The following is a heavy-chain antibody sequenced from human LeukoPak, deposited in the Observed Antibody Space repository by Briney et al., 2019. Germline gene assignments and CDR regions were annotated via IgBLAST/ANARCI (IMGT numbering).Heavy chain of an antibody. CDR2: ISYDGSNK. CDR1: GFTFSSYA. CDR3: ARGVVPAANAWFDP. D-gene: IGHD2-2*01. J-gene: IGHJ5*02. Sequence: GGSLRLSCAASGFTFSSYAMHWVRQAPGKGLEWVAVISYDGSNKYYADSVKSRFTISRDNSKNTLYLQMNSLRAEDTAVYYCARGVVPAANAWFDPWGQGTLVTVSS. V-gene: IGHV3-30-3*01.